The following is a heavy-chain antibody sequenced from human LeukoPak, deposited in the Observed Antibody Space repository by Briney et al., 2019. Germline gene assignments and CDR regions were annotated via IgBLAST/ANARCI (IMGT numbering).Heavy chain of an antibody. CDR1: GGSISSSSYY. J-gene: IGHJ6*03. CDR3: GSLGGAAVGVNYYYYYYMDV. V-gene: IGHV4-39*07. Sequence: SETLSLTCTVSGGSISSSSYYWGWIRQPPGKGLEWIGSIYYSGSTNYNPSLKSRVTISVDTSKNQFSLKLSSVTAADTAVSYRGSLGGAAVGVNYYYYYYMDVGGKGTTVTISS. CDR2: IYYSGST. D-gene: IGHD6-13*01.